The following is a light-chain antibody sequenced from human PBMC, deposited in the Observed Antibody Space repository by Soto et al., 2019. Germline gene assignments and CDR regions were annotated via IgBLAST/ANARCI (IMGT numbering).Light chain of an antibody. CDR3: HKSNRTHLT. V-gene: IGKV1-39*01. CDR1: ESVYRY. CDR2: AAS. J-gene: IGKJ4*01. Sequence: DIQMTQSPSSLSASVGDRVTITCRASESVYRYLNWYQQKPGRAPNLLIYAASNLHSGVPSRFSGLGSGQNSPLPSANLHPEDLAPNSCHKSNRTHLTFGGGPRWRS.